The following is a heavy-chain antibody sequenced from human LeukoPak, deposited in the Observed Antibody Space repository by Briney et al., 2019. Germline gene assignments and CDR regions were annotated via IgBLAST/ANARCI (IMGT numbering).Heavy chain of an antibody. CDR1: GFTFSSYG. V-gene: IGHV3-33*01. CDR2: IWYDGSNK. Sequence: GGSLRLCCAASGFTFSSYGMHWVRQAPGKGLEWVAVIWYDGSNKYYADSVKGRFTISRDNSKNTLYLQMNSLRAEDTAVYYCARALSSGSYGWFDPWGQGTLVTVSS. D-gene: IGHD1-26*01. J-gene: IGHJ5*02. CDR3: ARALSSGSYGWFDP.